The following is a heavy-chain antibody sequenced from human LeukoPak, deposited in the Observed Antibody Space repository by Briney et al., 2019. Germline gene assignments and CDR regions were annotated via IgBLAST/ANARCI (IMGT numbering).Heavy chain of an antibody. D-gene: IGHD2-8*01. J-gene: IGHJ4*02. CDR3: ARDRCTNGVCYTYFDY. Sequence: GGSLRLSCAASGFTFSSYAMHWVRQAPGKGLEWVAVMSYDGSNKYYADSVKGRFTISRDNSKNTLYLQMNSLRADDTAVYYCARDRCTNGVCYTYFDYWGQGTLVTVSS. CDR1: GFTFSSYA. V-gene: IGHV3-30*01. CDR2: MSYDGSNK.